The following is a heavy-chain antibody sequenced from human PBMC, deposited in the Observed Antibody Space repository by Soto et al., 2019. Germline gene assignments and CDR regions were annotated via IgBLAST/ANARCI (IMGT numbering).Heavy chain of an antibody. D-gene: IGHD5-18*01. CDR1: GFTFSSYE. CDR2: ISSSGSTI. V-gene: IGHV3-48*03. J-gene: IGHJ4*02. Sequence: EVQLVESGGGLVQPGGSLRLSCAASGFTFSSYEMNWVRQAPGKGLEWVSYISSSGSTIYYADSVKGRFTISRDNAKNSLYLQMNSLRAEDTAVYYCARGSVANSYGYWYFDYWGQGTLVTVSS. CDR3: ARGSVANSYGYWYFDY.